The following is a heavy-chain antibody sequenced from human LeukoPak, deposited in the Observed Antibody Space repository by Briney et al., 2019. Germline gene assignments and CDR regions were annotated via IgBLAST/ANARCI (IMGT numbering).Heavy chain of an antibody. V-gene: IGHV3-30*02. D-gene: IGHD3-22*01. Sequence: TGGSLRLSCAASGFTFSNVWMSWVRQAPGKGLEWVAFIRYDGSNKYYADSVKGRFTISRDNAKNSLYLQMNSLRAEDTAVYYCARDLYRIVVVPHYFDYWGQGTLATVSS. J-gene: IGHJ4*02. CDR2: IRYDGSNK. CDR3: ARDLYRIVVVPHYFDY. CDR1: GFTFSNVW.